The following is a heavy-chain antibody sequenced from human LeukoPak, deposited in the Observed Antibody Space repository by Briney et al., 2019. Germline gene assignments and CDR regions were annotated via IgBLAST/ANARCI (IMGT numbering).Heavy chain of an antibody. J-gene: IGHJ4*02. D-gene: IGHD3-10*01. CDR3: ASGTPEWFGEPNLDY. CDR2: IYYSGST. Sequence: SETLSLTCTVSGGSISSSSYYWGWIRQPPGTGLEWLGSIYYSGSTYYNPSLKSRVTISVDTSKNQFSLKLSSVTAADTAVYYCASGTPEWFGEPNLDYWGQGTLVTVSS. V-gene: IGHV4-39*01. CDR1: GGSISSSSYY.